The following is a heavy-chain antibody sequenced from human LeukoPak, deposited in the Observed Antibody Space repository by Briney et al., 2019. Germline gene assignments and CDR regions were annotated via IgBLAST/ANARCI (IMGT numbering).Heavy chain of an antibody. J-gene: IGHJ4*02. CDR3: ARTQSQSGSYRYYFGY. V-gene: IGHV4-61*08. D-gene: IGHD1-26*01. CDR2: IYYISNT. CDR1: GASVGSAGYY. Sequence: EASETLSLTCTVSGASVGSAGYYWSWIRQPPGGGLEWIGYIYYISNTNYNPSLKSRVTMSVDPSKNQFSLKLNSVTAADTAVYYCARTQSQSGSYRYYFGYWAREPWSPSPQ.